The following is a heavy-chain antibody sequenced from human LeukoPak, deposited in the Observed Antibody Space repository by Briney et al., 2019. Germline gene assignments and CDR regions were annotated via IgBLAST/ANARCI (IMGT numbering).Heavy chain of an antibody. D-gene: IGHD4-17*01. CDR1: GYTFTSYG. CDR3: ARDHVTTVTAGDVD. CDR2: ISAYNGNT. J-gene: IGHJ4*02. V-gene: IGHV1-18*01. Sequence: GASVKVSCEASGYTFTSYGISWVRQAPGQGLEWMGWISAYNGNTNYAQKLQGRVTMTTDTSTSTACMELRSLRSDDTAVYYCARDHVTTVTAGDVDWGQGTLVTVSS.